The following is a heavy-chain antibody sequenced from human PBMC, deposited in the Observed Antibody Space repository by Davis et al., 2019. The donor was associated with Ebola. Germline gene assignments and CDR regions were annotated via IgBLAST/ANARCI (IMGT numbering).Heavy chain of an antibody. CDR1: GFTFSSYW. CDR3: ARAVWIAARFFDY. Sequence: GESLKISCAASGFTFSSYWMSWVRQAPGKGLEWVANIKQDGSEKYYVDSVKGRFTISRDNAKNSLYLQMNSLRAEDTAVYYCARAVWIAARFFDYWGQGTLVTVSS. J-gene: IGHJ4*02. D-gene: IGHD6-6*01. V-gene: IGHV3-7*01. CDR2: IKQDGSEK.